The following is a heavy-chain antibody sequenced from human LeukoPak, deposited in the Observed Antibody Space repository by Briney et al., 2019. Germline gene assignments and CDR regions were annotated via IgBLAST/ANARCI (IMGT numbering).Heavy chain of an antibody. V-gene: IGHV3-30*18. CDR2: ISYDGSNK. CDR3: AKVGGYGYFDY. J-gene: IGHJ4*02. D-gene: IGHD5-12*01. Sequence: GGSLRLSCAASGFTFSSYGMHWVRQAPGKGLEWVAVISYDGSNKYYADSVKGRFTISRDNSKNTLYLQTNSLRAEDTAVYYCAKVGGYGYFDYWGQGTLVTVSS. CDR1: GFTFSSYG.